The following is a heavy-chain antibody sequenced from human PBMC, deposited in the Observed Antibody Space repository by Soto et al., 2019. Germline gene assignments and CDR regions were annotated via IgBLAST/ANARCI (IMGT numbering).Heavy chain of an antibody. CDR3: SRDPLAFHIGGH. D-gene: IGHD3-3*02. CDR1: GFTVSDYW. Sequence: EVQLVESGGGLVQPGGSLRLSCAASGFTVSDYWLSWVRQSPVKGLEWVANMSPDGRKRYYLDSLKGRFTISRDNAKNSLYLQMNRLSAEDTAVYFCSRDPLAFHIGGHWGQGTLVTVSS. V-gene: IGHV3-7*01. CDR2: MSPDGRKR. J-gene: IGHJ4*02.